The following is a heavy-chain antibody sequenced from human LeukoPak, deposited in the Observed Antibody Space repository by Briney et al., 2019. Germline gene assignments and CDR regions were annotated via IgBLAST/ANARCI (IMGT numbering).Heavy chain of an antibody. D-gene: IGHD3-16*01. Sequence: GGSLRLSCAASGFTFSSYEMNWVRQAPGKGLEWVSAISGSGGSTYYADSVKGRFTISRDNSKNTLYLQMNSLRAEDTAVYYCAKAGLGGVTGYYYYYMDVWGKGTTVTVSS. CDR3: AKAGLGGVTGYYYYYMDV. V-gene: IGHV3-23*01. J-gene: IGHJ6*03. CDR1: GFTFSSYE. CDR2: ISGSGGST.